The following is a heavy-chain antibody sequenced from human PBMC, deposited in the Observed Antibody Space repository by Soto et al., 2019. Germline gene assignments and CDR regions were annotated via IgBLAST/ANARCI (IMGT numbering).Heavy chain of an antibody. CDR2: ITQDGSKK. D-gene: IGHD2-21*02. CDR1: GFTFSSYW. Sequence: GGSLRLSCEASGFTFSSYWMSWVRQAPGKGLEWVATITQDGSKKYYADSVKGRFTISRDNSKNTLYLQMNSLRAEDTAVYYCARESRAVVTSASDYWGQGTLVTVSS. V-gene: IGHV3-7*01. J-gene: IGHJ4*02. CDR3: ARESRAVVTSASDY.